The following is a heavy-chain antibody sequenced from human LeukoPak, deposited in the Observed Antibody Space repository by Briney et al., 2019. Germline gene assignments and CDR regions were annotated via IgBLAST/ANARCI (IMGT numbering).Heavy chain of an antibody. CDR3: ARVVKGMTYYYGSGSHQFDY. D-gene: IGHD3-10*01. CDR2: IYYSGST. Sequence: SQTLCLTCTVSGGSISRGDYYWSWIRQPPGKGLEWIGYIYYSGSTYYNPSLKSRVTISVDTSKNQFSLKLSSVTAADTAVYYCARVVKGMTYYYGSGSHQFDYWGQGSLVTVSS. V-gene: IGHV4-30-4*01. CDR1: GGSISRGDYY. J-gene: IGHJ4*02.